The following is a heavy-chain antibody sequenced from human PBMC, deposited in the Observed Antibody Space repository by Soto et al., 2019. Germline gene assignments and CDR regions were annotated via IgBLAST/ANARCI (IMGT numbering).Heavy chain of an antibody. J-gene: IGHJ4*02. CDR1: GGSISSGGYS. V-gene: IGHV4-30-2*01. CDR2: IYHSGST. D-gene: IGHD3-22*01. Sequence: PSETLSLTCAVSGGSISSGGYSWSWIRQPPGKGLEWIGYIYHSGSTYYNPSLKSRVTISVDRSKNQFSLKLSSVTAADTAVYYCARGAPVVNDYWGLGAQVTVSS. CDR3: ARGAPVVNDY.